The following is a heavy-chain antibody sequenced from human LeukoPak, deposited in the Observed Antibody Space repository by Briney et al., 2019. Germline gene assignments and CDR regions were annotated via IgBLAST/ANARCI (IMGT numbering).Heavy chain of an antibody. CDR2: ISSSSSYI. CDR3: AREDYVWGTY. V-gene: IGHV3-21*01. CDR1: GFTFSSYS. D-gene: IGHD3-16*01. J-gene: IGHJ4*02. Sequence: ESGGSLRLSCAASGFTFSSYSMNWVRQAPGKGLEWVSSISSSSSYIYYADSVKGRFTIFRDNAKNSLYLQMNSLRAEDTAVYYCAREDYVWGTYWGQGTLVTVSS.